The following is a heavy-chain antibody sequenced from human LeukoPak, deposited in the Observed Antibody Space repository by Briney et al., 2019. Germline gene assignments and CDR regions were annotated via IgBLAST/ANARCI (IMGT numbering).Heavy chain of an antibody. CDR2: INHSGST. V-gene: IGHV4-38-2*01. CDR3: TRVKLWRAGSGSYYLYYYYMDV. CDR1: GYSISSGYY. D-gene: IGHD3-10*01. J-gene: IGHJ6*03. Sequence: PSETLSLTCAVSGYSISSGYYWGWIRQPPGKGLEWIGEINHSGSTNYNPSLKSRVTISVDTSKNQFSLKLSSVTAADTAVYYCTRVKLWRAGSGSYYLYYYYMDVWGKGTTVTVSS.